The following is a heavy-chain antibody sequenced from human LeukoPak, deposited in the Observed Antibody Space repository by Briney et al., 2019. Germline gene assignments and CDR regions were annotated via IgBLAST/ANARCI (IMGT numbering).Heavy chain of an antibody. Sequence: ASVKVSCKASGYTFTSYGISWVRQAPGQGLEWMGWISAYNGNTNYAQKLQGRVTMTTDTSTSTAYMELRSLRSDDTAVYYCARVLYYRNYGPLPPSYVGWFDPWGQGTLVTVSS. CDR2: ISAYNGNT. J-gene: IGHJ5*02. CDR1: GYTFTSYG. D-gene: IGHD4-11*01. CDR3: ARVLYYRNYGPLPPSYVGWFDP. V-gene: IGHV1-18*01.